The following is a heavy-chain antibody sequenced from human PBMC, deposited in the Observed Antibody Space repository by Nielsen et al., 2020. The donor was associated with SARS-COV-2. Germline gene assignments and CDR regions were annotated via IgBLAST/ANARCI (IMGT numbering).Heavy chain of an antibody. CDR2: INPKSGGT. Sequence: ASVKVSCKASGYTFTGYYVQWVRQAPGQGLEWMGRINPKSGGTNYAQKFQGRVTMTRDTSIRTAYMELSGLRSDDTAVYYCARENYYDTSGYYYGMDVWGQGTTVTVSS. J-gene: IGHJ6*02. D-gene: IGHD3-22*01. CDR1: GYTFTGYY. V-gene: IGHV1-2*06. CDR3: ARENYYDTSGYYYGMDV.